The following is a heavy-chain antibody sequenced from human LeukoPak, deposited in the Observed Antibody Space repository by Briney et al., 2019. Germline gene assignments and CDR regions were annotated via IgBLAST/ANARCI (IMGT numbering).Heavy chain of an antibody. V-gene: IGHV3-21*01. Sequence: GGSLRLSCAASGFTFSSYSMIWVRQAPGKGLEWVSSISSSSSYIYYADSVKGRFTISRDNAKNSLYLQMNSLRAEDTAVYYCARVSGVSPGGAFDIWGQGTMVTVSS. CDR1: GFTFSSYS. CDR3: ARVSGVSPGGAFDI. J-gene: IGHJ3*02. CDR2: ISSSSSYI. D-gene: IGHD2-15*01.